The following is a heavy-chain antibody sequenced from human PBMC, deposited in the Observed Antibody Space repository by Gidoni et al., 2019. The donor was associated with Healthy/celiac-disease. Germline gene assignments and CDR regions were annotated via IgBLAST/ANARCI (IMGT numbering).Heavy chain of an antibody. Sequence: QVQLVQSGAEVKKPGASVKVSCKASGYTFTSYYMHWVRQAPGQGLEWMGIINPSGGSTSYAQKFQGRVTMTRDTSTSTVYMELSSLRSEDTAVYYCARVQRRLLADDAFDIWGQGTMVTVSS. D-gene: IGHD2-15*01. CDR1: GYTFTSYY. CDR2: INPSGGST. CDR3: ARVQRRLLADDAFDI. J-gene: IGHJ3*02. V-gene: IGHV1-46*01.